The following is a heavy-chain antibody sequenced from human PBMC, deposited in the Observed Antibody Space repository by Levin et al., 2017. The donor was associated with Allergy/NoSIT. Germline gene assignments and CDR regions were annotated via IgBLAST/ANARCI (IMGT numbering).Heavy chain of an antibody. CDR2: INPNSGGT. Sequence: GESLKISCKASGYTFTGYYMHWVRQAPGQGLEWMGWINPNSGGTNYAQKFQGRVTMTRDTSISTAYMELSRLRSDDTAVYYCARDYDFWSGYVYGMDVWGQGTTVTVSS. J-gene: IGHJ6*02. V-gene: IGHV1-2*02. CDR3: ARDYDFWSGYVYGMDV. D-gene: IGHD3-3*01. CDR1: GYTFTGYY.